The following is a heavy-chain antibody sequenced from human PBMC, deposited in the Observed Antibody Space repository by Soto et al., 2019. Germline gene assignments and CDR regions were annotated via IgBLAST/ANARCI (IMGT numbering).Heavy chain of an antibody. D-gene: IGHD4-17*01. CDR1: GGSISSYY. V-gene: IGHV4-59*01. J-gene: IGHJ4*02. Sequence: PSETLSLTCTVSGGSISSYYWSWIRQPPGKGLEWIGYIYYSGSTNYNPSLKSRVTISVDTSKNQFSLKLSSVTAADTAVYYCASYAHYNHFWGQGTLVTVS. CDR2: IYYSGST. CDR3: ASYAHYNHF.